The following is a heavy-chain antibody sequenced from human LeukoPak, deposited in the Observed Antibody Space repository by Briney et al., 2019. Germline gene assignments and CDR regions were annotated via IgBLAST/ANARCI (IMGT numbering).Heavy chain of an antibody. V-gene: IGHV4-59*01. Sequence: SETLSLTCTVSGGSISSYYWTWIRQPPGKGLEWIGYIYYSGTTNYNPSLKSRVTISVDTSKNQFSLKLSSVTAADTAVYYCARGVYIVAAQYGYWGQGTLVTVSS. CDR3: ARGVYIVAAQYGY. J-gene: IGHJ4*02. CDR2: IYYSGTT. CDR1: GGSISSYY. D-gene: IGHD6-13*01.